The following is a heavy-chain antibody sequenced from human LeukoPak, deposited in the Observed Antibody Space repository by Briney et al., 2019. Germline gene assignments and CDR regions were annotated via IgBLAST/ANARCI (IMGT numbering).Heavy chain of an antibody. V-gene: IGHV3-21*01. CDR2: ISSSSSYI. J-gene: IGHJ6*02. CDR3: ARAWDIVATTTNYYYYYGMDV. D-gene: IGHD5-12*01. Sequence: PGGSLRLSCAASGFTFSSYSMNWVRQAPGKGLEWVSSISSSSSYIYYADSVKGRFTISRDNAKNSLYLQMNSLRAEDTAVYYCARAWDIVATTTNYYYYYGMDVWGQGTTVTVSS. CDR1: GFTFSSYS.